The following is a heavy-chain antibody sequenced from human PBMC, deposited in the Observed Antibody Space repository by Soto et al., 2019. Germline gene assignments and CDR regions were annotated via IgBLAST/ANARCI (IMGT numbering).Heavy chain of an antibody. CDR2: ISYDGSLQ. Sequence: QAPLVEPGGGVVQPGRSLRLSCAASGFAFSSYGMHCVRQAPGTGLEWVAVISYDGSLQHYADSVQGRFTISRDNSKNVVRLQISSLRAEDTAVYYCVQGLGYGHAAVPYSWGQGTLVSVSS. CDR1: GFAFSSYG. CDR3: VQGLGYGHAAVPYS. J-gene: IGHJ4*02. V-gene: IGHV3-30*18. D-gene: IGHD5-18*01.